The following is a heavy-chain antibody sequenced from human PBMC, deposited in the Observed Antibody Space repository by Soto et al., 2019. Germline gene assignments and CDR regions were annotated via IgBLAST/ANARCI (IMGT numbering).Heavy chain of an antibody. Sequence: AGTLTLSWAAAGGNFRGHAVHWVRQAPGKGLEWVAFIASDGGRKYCADSVQGRFTISRDNAENSLYLQMNSLRAEDTAVYYCARDWGEPITMVQTYYYGMDVWGQGTTVTVSS. D-gene: IGHD3-10*01. CDR1: GGNFRGHA. V-gene: IGHV3-30*04. CDR2: IASDGGRK. J-gene: IGHJ6*02. CDR3: ARDWGEPITMVQTYYYGMDV.